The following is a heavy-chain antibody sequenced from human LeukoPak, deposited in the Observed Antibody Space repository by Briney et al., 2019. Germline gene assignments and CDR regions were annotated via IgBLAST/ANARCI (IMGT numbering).Heavy chain of an antibody. CDR1: GYSFTSYW. J-gene: IGHJ1*01. CDR3: ARVYSSGWYSAEYFQH. V-gene: IGHV5-51*01. Sequence: PGESLKISCQGSGYSFTSYWIGWVRQMPGKGLEWMGIIYPGDSDTRYSPSFQGQVTISADKSISTAYLQWSSLKASDTAMYYCARVYSSGWYSAEYFQHWGQGTLVTVSS. D-gene: IGHD6-19*01. CDR2: IYPGDSDT.